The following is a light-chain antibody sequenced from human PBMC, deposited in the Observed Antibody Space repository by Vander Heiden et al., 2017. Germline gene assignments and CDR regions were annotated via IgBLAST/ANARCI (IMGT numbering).Light chain of an antibody. V-gene: IGLV1-47*01. J-gene: IGLJ3*02. CDR1: SSNIGSNY. CDR3: AAWDDSLSGGV. CDR2: RNN. Sequence: QSVLTQPPSASGTPGQRVTISCSGSSSNIGSNYVYWYQQLPGTAPKLLIYRNNQRPSGVPDRFSGSKSGISASLAISGLRSEDEADYYCAAWDDSLSGGVFGGGTKLTGL.